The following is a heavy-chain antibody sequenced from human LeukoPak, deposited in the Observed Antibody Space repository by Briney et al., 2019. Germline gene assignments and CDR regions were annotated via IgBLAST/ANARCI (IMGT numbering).Heavy chain of an antibody. V-gene: IGHV4-34*01. CDR2: INHSGDT. CDR3: ARGPGALGLSP. J-gene: IGHJ5*02. CDR1: GGSFTNYY. D-gene: IGHD3-16*01. Sequence: PSETLSLTCNVSGGSFTNYYWSWIRQTPQKGLEWIGQINHSGDTSYNPSLRSRMTLSVDRSKNQFSLKVTSVTAADTGVYYCARGPGALGLSPWGQGTLVTVSS.